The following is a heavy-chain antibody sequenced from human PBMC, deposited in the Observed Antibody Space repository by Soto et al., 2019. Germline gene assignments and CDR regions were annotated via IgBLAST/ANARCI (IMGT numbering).Heavy chain of an antibody. CDR3: ACWGHIVPVAPSDFDR. D-gene: IGHD2-8*02. CDR1: GFPFTNYW. J-gene: IGHJ4*02. Sequence: PVGSLRLSCAASGFPFTNYWMNWVRHTPGKGLMWVSRISPDGSDVGYADSVEGRFTVSRDNAKNTLYLQMHSLRAEDTAMYYCACWGHIVPVAPSDFDRWGQGTLLTVSS. CDR2: ISPDGSDV. V-gene: IGHV3-74*01.